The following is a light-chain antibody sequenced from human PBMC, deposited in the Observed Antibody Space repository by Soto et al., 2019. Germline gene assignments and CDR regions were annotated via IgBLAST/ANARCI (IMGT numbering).Light chain of an antibody. CDR1: QSFTTT. CDR2: LAT. J-gene: IGKJ2*01. CDR3: QQGHSWPLT. V-gene: IGKV3-15*01. Sequence: EIAMTQSPATLSVSPGERATLSCRASQSFTTTLAWYQQIPGQPPRLLTYLATTRAPGVPTRFPGSGSGSEFTLTISGLQSEDFAIYYCQQGHSWPLTFGQGTRLEI.